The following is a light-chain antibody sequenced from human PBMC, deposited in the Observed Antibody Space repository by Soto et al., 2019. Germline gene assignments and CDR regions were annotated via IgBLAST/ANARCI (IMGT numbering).Light chain of an antibody. V-gene: IGKV1-9*01. J-gene: IGKJ4*01. CDR3: QKLNSYLLT. CDR1: QSISRW. Sequence: DLQMTPSPSTLSASVLYIVTITFRSSQSISRWLAWYQQKSGKAPKLLIYAASTLQSGVPSRFSGSGSGTDFTLTIASLQPEDFATYYCQKLNSYLLTFGGGTKVDIK. CDR2: AAS.